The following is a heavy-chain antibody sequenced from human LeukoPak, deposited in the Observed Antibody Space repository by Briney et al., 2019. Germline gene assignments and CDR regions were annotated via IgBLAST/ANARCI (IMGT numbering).Heavy chain of an antibody. D-gene: IGHD4-17*01. J-gene: IGHJ4*02. CDR1: GYSISSGYY. CDR2: IYHSGDT. CDR3: ARENGDYDY. Sequence: SETLSLTCTVSGYSISSGYYWGWIRQPPGKGPEWIATIYHSGDTYYKPSLKRRVTISVDTSKNQFSLRLSSVTAADTAVYYCARENGDYDYWGQGTLVTVSS. V-gene: IGHV4-38-2*02.